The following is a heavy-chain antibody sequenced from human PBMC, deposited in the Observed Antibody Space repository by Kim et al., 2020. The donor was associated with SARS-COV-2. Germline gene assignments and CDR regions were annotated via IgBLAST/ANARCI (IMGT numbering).Heavy chain of an antibody. CDR1: GFTFSNYE. CDR3: ARELVSTGGDACDA. J-gene: IGHJ3*01. D-gene: IGHD5-12*01. V-gene: IGHV3-48*03. Sequence: GGSLRLSCVVSGFTFSNYEMNWYRQAPGKGLEWPSYTTTIGGVIFYADSVKGRFTTSRDNAKNSLYLQMNSLRAEDTAVYYCARELVSTGGDACDAWGQGTMVTVSS. CDR2: TTTIGGVI.